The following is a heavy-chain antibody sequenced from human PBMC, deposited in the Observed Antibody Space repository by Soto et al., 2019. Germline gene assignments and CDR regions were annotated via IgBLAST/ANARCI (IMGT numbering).Heavy chain of an antibody. CDR1: GGSISSSNW. CDR3: ARVAPHTIFGVVITPHNWFDP. CDR2: IYHSGST. Sequence: SETLSLTCAVSGGSISSSNWWSWVRQPPGKGLEWIGEIYHSGSTNYNPSLKSRVTISVDTSKNQFSLKLSSVTAADTAVYYCARVAPHTIFGVVITPHNWFDPWGQGTLVTVSS. V-gene: IGHV4-4*02. D-gene: IGHD3-3*01. J-gene: IGHJ5*02.